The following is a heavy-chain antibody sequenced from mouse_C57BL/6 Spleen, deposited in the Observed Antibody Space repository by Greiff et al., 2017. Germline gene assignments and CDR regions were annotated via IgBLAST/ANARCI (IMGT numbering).Heavy chain of an antibody. Sequence: EVMLVESGGGLVKPGGSLKLSCAASGFTFSSYAMSWVRQTPEKRLEWVATISDGGSYTYSPDNVQGRFTISRDNAKNHLYLQMSHLKSEDTAMYYCAREAFYYNYWFAYWGQGTLVTVSA. CDR3: AREAFYYNYWFAY. CDR2: ISDGGSYT. CDR1: GFTFSSYA. V-gene: IGHV5-4*01. D-gene: IGHD1-3*01. J-gene: IGHJ3*01.